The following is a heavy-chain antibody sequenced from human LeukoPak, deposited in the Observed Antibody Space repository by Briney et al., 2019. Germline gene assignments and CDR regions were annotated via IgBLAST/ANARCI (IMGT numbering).Heavy chain of an antibody. Sequence: ASVKVSCKASGYTFTSYYMHWVQQAPGQGLEWMGIINPSGGSTSYAQKFQGRVTMTRDTSTSTVYMELSSLRSEDTAVYYCARGRYYYDSSGYKRGPDAFDIWGQGTMVTVSS. D-gene: IGHD3-22*01. CDR2: INPSGGST. CDR1: GYTFTSYY. V-gene: IGHV1-46*01. J-gene: IGHJ3*02. CDR3: ARGRYYYDSSGYKRGPDAFDI.